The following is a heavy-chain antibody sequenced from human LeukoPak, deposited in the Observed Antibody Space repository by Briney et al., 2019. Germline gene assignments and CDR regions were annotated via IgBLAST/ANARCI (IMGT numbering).Heavy chain of an antibody. CDR2: ISSSSSST. CDR3: ARGGKRLETQFDY. V-gene: IGHV3-11*05. D-gene: IGHD6-25*01. CDR1: GFIFSDYY. J-gene: IGHJ4*02. Sequence: GGSLRLSCATSGFIFSDYYMSWIRQAPGKGLEWVSYISSSSSSTNYADSVRGRFTISRDNGKNSLYLQMNNLRAEDTAVYYCARGGKRLETQFDYWGQGTLVTVSS.